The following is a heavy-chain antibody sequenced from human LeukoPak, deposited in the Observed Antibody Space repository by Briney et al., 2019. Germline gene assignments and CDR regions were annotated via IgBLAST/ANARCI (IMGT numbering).Heavy chain of an antibody. J-gene: IGHJ4*02. CDR3: AKGYYSILY. CDR1: GFTLSNFG. V-gene: IGHV3-30*18. Sequence: ALRLSCAASGFTLSNFGMHWVRQAPGKGLEWVAVISYDGSNKYYADSVKGRFTISRDNSKNTLYLQMNSLRAEDTAVYYCAKGYYSILYWGQGTLVTVSS. D-gene: IGHD3-10*01. CDR2: ISYDGSNK.